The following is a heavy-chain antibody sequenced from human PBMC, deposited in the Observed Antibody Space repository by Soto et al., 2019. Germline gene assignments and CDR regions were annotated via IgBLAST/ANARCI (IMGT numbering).Heavy chain of an antibody. CDR2: IWYDGSNK. Sequence: QVQLVESGGGVVQPGSSLRLSCAASGFTFRSYGMHWVRQAPGKGLEWVAVIWYDGSNKYYAVSVKGRFTISRDNSKDTLDLQMNSLRAEDTAVYYCARGNGNSYGRFDLLGQGTLITVSS. D-gene: IGHD5-18*01. CDR3: ARGNGNSYGRFDL. J-gene: IGHJ4*02. CDR1: GFTFRSYG. V-gene: IGHV3-33*01.